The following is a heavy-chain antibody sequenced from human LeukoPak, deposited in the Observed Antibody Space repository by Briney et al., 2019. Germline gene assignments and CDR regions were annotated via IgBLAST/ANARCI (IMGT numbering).Heavy chain of an antibody. CDR1: GFTFSDFS. V-gene: IGHV3-21*01. D-gene: IGHD3-22*01. CDR3: VRLRRNSDRNDYYYYYNS. CDR2: INPTSTSI. Sequence: GGSLRLSCAASGFTFSDFSINWVRQAPGKGLELVSSINPTSTSIYYADAVRGRFTISRDNAKSSLYLQMNSLRAEDTAVYYCVRLRRNSDRNDYYYYYNSWGQGTLVTVSS. J-gene: IGHJ4*02.